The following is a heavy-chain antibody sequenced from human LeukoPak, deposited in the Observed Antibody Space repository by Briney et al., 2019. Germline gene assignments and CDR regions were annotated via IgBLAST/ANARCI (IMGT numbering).Heavy chain of an antibody. Sequence: GGYLRLYCAASGFTFSSYSMNWVRQAPGQGLEWVSSISSSSSYIYHADSVKGRFTISRDNAKNSLYLQMNSLRAEDTAVYYCARDLLGYCSGGSCYPPDYWGQGTLVTVSS. V-gene: IGHV3-21*01. D-gene: IGHD2-15*01. CDR1: GFTFSSYS. CDR2: ISSSSSYI. CDR3: ARDLLGYCSGGSCYPPDY. J-gene: IGHJ4*02.